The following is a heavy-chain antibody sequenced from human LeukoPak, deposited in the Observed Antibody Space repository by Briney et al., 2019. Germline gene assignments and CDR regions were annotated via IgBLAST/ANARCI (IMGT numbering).Heavy chain of an antibody. CDR1: GFTFSTYW. V-gene: IGHV3-7*01. CDR3: ARDKMVGATSFDC. CDR2: IKEDGSEK. D-gene: IGHD1-26*01. Sequence: GGSLRLSCAASGFTFSTYWMSWVRQAPGKGLEWVANIKEDGSEKYYGDSVKGRFTISRDNAKNSLYLQMNSLRAEDTAVYYCARDKMVGATSFDCWGLGTLVTVSS. J-gene: IGHJ4*02.